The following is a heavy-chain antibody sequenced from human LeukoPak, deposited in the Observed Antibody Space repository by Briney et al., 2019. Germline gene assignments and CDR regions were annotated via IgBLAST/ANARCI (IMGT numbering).Heavy chain of an antibody. Sequence: SETLSLTCTVSGGSISSFYWSWIRQPPGKGLEWIGYMYYSGSTNYNPSLKSRVTISVNTSKNQLSLKLNSVTAADTAVYYCAREVMVRGVSAFDIWGQGAMVTVSS. V-gene: IGHV4-59*01. CDR3: AREVMVRGVSAFDI. J-gene: IGHJ3*02. CDR2: MYYSGST. D-gene: IGHD3-10*01. CDR1: GGSISSFY.